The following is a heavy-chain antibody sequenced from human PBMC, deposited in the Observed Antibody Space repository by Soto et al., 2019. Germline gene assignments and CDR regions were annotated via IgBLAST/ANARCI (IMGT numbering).Heavy chain of an antibody. CDR1: GYTFTSYD. J-gene: IGHJ3*02. Sequence: ASVKVSCKASGYTFTSYDINWVRQATGQGLEWMGWMNPNSGNTGYAQKFQGRVAMTRNTSISTAYMELSSLRSEDTAVYYCARGAYYDSSGYYYFHAFDIWGQGTMVTVSS. V-gene: IGHV1-8*01. CDR3: ARGAYYDSSGYYYFHAFDI. D-gene: IGHD3-22*01. CDR2: MNPNSGNT.